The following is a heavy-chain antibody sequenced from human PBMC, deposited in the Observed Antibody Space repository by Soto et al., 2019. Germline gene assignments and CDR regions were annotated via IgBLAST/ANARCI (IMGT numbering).Heavy chain of an antibody. Sequence: EVQVLESGGGLVQPGGSLRLSCAASGFTCNIYAMSWVRQVPGKGLEWVSTISNRGSTHSAASVKGRFTISRDNSKNTVYLQRNSLRAEDTAVYYCAKLLGISGWSFDYWGKGTLVTVSS. CDR2: ISNRGST. CDR1: GFTCNIYA. V-gene: IGHV3-23*01. J-gene: IGHJ4*02. D-gene: IGHD3-22*01. CDR3: AKLLGISGWSFDY.